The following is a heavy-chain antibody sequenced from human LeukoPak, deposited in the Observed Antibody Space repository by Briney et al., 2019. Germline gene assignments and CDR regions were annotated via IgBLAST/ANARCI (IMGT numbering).Heavy chain of an antibody. CDR2: IRYDGSNK. V-gene: IGHV3-30*02. Sequence: GGSLRLSCAASESTFSSYGMHWFRKAPGKGLEGVPFIRYDGSNKYYADSVKGRFTISRDNSKNTLYLQMNSLRAEDTAVYYCAKDPSSSVGHFDYWGQGTLVTVSS. CDR1: ESTFSSYG. J-gene: IGHJ4*02. CDR3: AKDPSSSVGHFDY. D-gene: IGHD6-19*01.